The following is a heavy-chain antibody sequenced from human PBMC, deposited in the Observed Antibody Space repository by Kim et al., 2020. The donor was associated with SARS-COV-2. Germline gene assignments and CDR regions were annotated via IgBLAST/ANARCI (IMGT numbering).Heavy chain of an antibody. D-gene: IGHD6-6*01. Sequence: SETLSLTCTVSGGSISSYYWSWIRQPPGKGLEWIGYIYYSGSTNYNPSLKSRVTISVDTSKNQFSLKLSSVTAADTAVYYCARYRLVTRDERGSSTGYDAFDIWGQGTMVTVSS. J-gene: IGHJ3*02. CDR3: ARYRLVTRDERGSSTGYDAFDI. CDR1: GGSISSYY. CDR2: IYYSGST. V-gene: IGHV4-59*01.